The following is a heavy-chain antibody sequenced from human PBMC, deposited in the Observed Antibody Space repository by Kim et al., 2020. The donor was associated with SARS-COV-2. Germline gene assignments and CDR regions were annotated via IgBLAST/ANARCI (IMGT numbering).Heavy chain of an antibody. CDR3: AREDAGFDI. Sequence: GIKRYYADSVKGRFTSSRDTSNSTLSLQMDSLRTEDTAVYYCAREDAGFDIWGQGTMVTVSS. D-gene: IGHD2-8*01. J-gene: IGHJ3*02. V-gene: IGHV3-30*03. CDR2: GIKR.